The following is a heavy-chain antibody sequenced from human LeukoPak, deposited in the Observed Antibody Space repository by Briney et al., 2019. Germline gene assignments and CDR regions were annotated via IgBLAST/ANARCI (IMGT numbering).Heavy chain of an antibody. CDR3: AREDYYDSSGYS. CDR2: INHSGST. J-gene: IGHJ4*02. V-gene: IGHV4-34*01. D-gene: IGHD3-22*01. Sequence: SETLSLTCAAYGGSFSGYYWSWIRQPPGKGLEWIGEINHSGSTNYNPSLKSRVTISVDTSKNQFSLKLSSVTAADTAVYYCAREDYYDSSGYSRGQGTLVTVSS. CDR1: GGSFSGYY.